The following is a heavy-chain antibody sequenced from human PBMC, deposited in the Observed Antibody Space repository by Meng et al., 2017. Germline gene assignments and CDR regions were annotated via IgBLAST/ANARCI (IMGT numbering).Heavy chain of an antibody. D-gene: IGHD2-2*01. V-gene: IGHV1-3*01. J-gene: IGHJ6*02. CDR3: ARTKGWDCSSTSCERLYYYYYYGMDV. CDR1: GYTFTSYA. CDR2: INAGNGNT. Sequence: ASVKVSCKASGYTFTSYAMHWVRQAPGQRLEWMGWINAGNGNTKYSQKFQGRVTITRDTSTSTAYMELRSLRSDDTAVYYCARTKGWDCSSTSCERLYYYYYYGMDVWGQGTTVTVSS.